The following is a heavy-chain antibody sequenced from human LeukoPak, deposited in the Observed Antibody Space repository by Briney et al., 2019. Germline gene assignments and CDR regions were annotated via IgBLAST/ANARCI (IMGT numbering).Heavy chain of an antibody. CDR3: ARVGAGYSVNYFDC. D-gene: IGHD5-24*01. CDR1: GFTFSNYN. CDR2: ISSTSSTV. V-gene: IGHV3-48*02. J-gene: IGHJ4*02. Sequence: GGSLRLSCAASGFTFSNYNMNGGRQAPGKGLEWVSYISSTSSTVYYADSVKGRFTVSRDNAKNSLYLQMNSLRDEDTAMFYCARVGAGYSVNYFDCWGQGTLVTVSS.